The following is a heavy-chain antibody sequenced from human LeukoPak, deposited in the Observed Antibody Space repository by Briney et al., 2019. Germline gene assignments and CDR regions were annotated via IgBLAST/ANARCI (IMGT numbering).Heavy chain of an antibody. D-gene: IGHD2-2*01. V-gene: IGHV1-18*01. CDR3: ARDPGYIVVVPAAIRANYYYYYGMDV. Sequence: RRAAVKVSCKASGYTFTSYGISWVRQAPAQAREGMGWISAYNGNTNYVQKLQGRVTMTTDTSTSTAYMELRSLRSDDTAVYYCARDPGYIVVVPAAIRANYYYYYGMDVWGQGTTVTVSS. CDR1: GYTFTSYG. J-gene: IGHJ6*02. CDR2: ISAYNGNT.